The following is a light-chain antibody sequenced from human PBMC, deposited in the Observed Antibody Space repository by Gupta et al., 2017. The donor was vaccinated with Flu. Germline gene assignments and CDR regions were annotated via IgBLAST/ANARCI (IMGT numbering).Light chain of an antibody. V-gene: IGLV1-40*01. Sequence: SVLPQPPSVSGPPGQRPTLSCTGCSPNFGAGYHVHRYQQPPGPAPTLLIYGYNHRPSGVPDRFSGSKSGTSAALAITGLQAEEEAHYYSQSEDSSRSGSVFGGGNKLTVL. CDR3: QSEDSSRSGSV. J-gene: IGLJ3*02. CDR2: GYN. CDR1: SPNFGAGYH.